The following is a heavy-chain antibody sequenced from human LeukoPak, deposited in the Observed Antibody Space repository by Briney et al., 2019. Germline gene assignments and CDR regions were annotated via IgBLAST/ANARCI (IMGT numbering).Heavy chain of an antibody. Sequence: TGGSLRLSCSASGFIFSTYNMNWVRQAPGKALEWVSSITSSGSRTYYADSVKGRYTISRDNAKNSLYLQMDSLRAEDTAVYYCARDPYSGGYGAYYYYYMDVWGKGTTVTISS. V-gene: IGHV3-21*01. CDR1: GFIFSTYN. CDR3: ARDPYSGGYGAYYYYYMDV. D-gene: IGHD1-26*01. J-gene: IGHJ6*03. CDR2: ITSSGSRT.